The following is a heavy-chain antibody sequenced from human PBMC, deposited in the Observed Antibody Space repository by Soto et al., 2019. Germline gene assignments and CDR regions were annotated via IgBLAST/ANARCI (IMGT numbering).Heavy chain of an antibody. Sequence: QVQLVESGGGVVQPGRSLRLSCAASGVTFSSYGMHWVRQAPGKGLEWVAVVWYDGSNKYYADSVKGRITIARDNSTDTLYRQMSSLSAKDTAVYYCARGAVSIAAAGSPFDPWGQGPLVTVSS. CDR2: VWYDGSNK. D-gene: IGHD6-13*01. CDR3: ARGAVSIAAAGSPFDP. J-gene: IGHJ5*02. CDR1: GVTFSSYG. V-gene: IGHV3-33*01.